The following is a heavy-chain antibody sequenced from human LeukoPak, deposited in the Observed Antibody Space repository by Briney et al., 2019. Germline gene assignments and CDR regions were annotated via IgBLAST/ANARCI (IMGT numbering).Heavy chain of an antibody. Sequence: SETLSLTRTVSGGSISSYYWSWIRQPPGKGLEWIGYIYYSGSTNYNPSLKSRVTISVGTSKNQFSLKLSSVTAADTAVYYCARATCGGDCYSFGLWFDPWGQGTLVTVSS. CDR2: IYYSGST. CDR1: GGSISSYY. D-gene: IGHD2-21*02. CDR3: ARATCGGDCYSFGLWFDP. V-gene: IGHV4-59*01. J-gene: IGHJ5*02.